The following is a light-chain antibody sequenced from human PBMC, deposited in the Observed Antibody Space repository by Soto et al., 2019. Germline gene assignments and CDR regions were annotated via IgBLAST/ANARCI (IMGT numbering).Light chain of an antibody. J-gene: IGKJ2*01. CDR3: QQFGNSVYT. CDR2: GAS. Sequence: IVLTQSPGTLSLSPGERATISCRASQSVNTRYLAWYQHKPGQAPRLLIYGASSRAIGIPARFSGGGAGTYFTLTSSSLEPADFAVYYCQQFGNSVYTFGQGTKLEIK. V-gene: IGKV3-20*01. CDR1: QSVNTRY.